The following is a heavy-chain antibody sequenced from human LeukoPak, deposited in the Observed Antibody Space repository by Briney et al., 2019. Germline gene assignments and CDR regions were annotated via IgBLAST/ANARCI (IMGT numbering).Heavy chain of an antibody. CDR1: GFTFSSYA. J-gene: IGHJ4*02. Sequence: AGGSLRLSCAASGFTFSSYAMSWVRQAPGKGLEWVSAISGSGGSTYCADSVKGRFTISRDNSKNTLYLQMNSLRAEDTAEYYCAKDRALYGSGSPFDYWGQGTLVTVSS. CDR2: ISGSGGST. CDR3: AKDRALYGSGSPFDY. D-gene: IGHD3-10*01. V-gene: IGHV3-23*01.